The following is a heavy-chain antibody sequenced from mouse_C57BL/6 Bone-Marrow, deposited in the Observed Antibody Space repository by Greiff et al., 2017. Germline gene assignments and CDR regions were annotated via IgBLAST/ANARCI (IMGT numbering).Heavy chain of an antibody. Sequence: QVQLQQSGAELVKPGASVKMSCKASGYTFTTYPIEWMKQNHGKSLEWIGNFHPYNDDTKYNQKFKGKATLTVEKSSSTVYLVLSRLTSEDSAVYYFARGGKYGWYCFDYWGQGTTLTVSS. D-gene: IGHD2-1*01. V-gene: IGHV1-47*01. J-gene: IGHJ2*01. CDR2: FHPYNDDT. CDR3: ARGGKYGWYCFDY. CDR1: GYTFTTYP.